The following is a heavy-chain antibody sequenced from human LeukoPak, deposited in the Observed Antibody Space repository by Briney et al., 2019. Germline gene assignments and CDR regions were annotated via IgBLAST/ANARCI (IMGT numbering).Heavy chain of an antibody. CDR2: IIPIFGTA. J-gene: IGHJ4*02. CDR1: GGTLSSYA. CDR3: ARTDYRGYSYGYFDY. D-gene: IGHD5-18*01. Sequence: SVKVSCKASGGTLSSYAISWVRQAPGQGLEWMGGIIPIFGTANYAQKFEGRVTITTDESTSTAYMELSSLRSEDTAVYYCARTDYRGYSYGYFDYWGQGTLVTVSS. V-gene: IGHV1-69*05.